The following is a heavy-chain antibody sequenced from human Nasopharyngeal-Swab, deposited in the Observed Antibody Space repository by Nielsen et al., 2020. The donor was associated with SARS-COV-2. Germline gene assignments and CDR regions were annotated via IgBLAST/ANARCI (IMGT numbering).Heavy chain of an antibody. CDR3: ARERGGGYGDY. D-gene: IGHD5-12*01. CDR2: ITSGNSV. V-gene: IGHV3-48*04. CDR1: GFTFSPYT. Sequence: GGSLRLSRATSGFTFSPYTMTWVRQAPGKGLQWISYITSGNSVQYADSVRGRFTISRDNAKNSLYLQMNSLTAEDTAVYYCARERGGGYGDYWGQGTLVTVSS. J-gene: IGHJ4*02.